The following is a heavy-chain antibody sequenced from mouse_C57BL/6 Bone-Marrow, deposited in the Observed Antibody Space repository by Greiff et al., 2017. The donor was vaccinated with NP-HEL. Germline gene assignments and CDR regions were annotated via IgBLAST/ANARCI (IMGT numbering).Heavy chain of an antibody. D-gene: IGHD2-3*01. J-gene: IGHJ1*03. V-gene: IGHV1-72*01. CDR3: SRWNLLRRWYFDV. Sequence: QVQLKQSGAELVKPGASVKLSCKASGYTFTSYWMHWVKQRPGRGLEWIGRIDPNSGGTKYNEKFKSKATLTVDKPSSTAYMQLSSLTSEDSAVYYCSRWNLLRRWYFDVWGTGTTVTVSS. CDR2: IDPNSGGT. CDR1: GYTFTSYW.